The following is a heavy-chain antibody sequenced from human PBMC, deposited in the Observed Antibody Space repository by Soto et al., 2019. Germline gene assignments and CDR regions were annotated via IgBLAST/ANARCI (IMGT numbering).Heavy chain of an antibody. CDR2: MNPNSGNT. D-gene: IGHD4-17*01. CDR1: GYTFTSYD. V-gene: IGHV1-8*01. J-gene: IGHJ6*02. Sequence: RASVKVSCKASGYTFTSYDINWVRQATGQGLEWMGWMNPNSGNTGYAQKFQGRVTMTRNTSISTAYMELSSLRSEDTAVYYCARGLYYGDYYYYYGMDVWGQGTTVTVSS. CDR3: ARGLYYGDYYYYYGMDV.